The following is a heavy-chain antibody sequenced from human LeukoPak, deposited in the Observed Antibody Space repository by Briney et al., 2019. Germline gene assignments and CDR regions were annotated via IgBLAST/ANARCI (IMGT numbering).Heavy chain of an antibody. CDR1: GYTFTSYD. Sequence: ASVKVSCKASGYTFTSYDINWVRQATGQGLEWMGWMNPNSGNTGYAQKFQGRVTMTRNTSISTAYMELSSLRSEDTAVYYCARGLDGGSYYYYYYVDVWGKGTTVTVSS. J-gene: IGHJ6*03. CDR2: MNPNSGNT. V-gene: IGHV1-8*01. CDR3: ARGLDGGSYYYYYYVDV. D-gene: IGHD4-23*01.